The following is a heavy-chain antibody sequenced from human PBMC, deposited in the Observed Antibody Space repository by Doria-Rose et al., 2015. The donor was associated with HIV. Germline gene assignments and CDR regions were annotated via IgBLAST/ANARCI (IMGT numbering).Heavy chain of an antibody. V-gene: IGHV2-26*01. CDR3: ARIKSSRWYHKYYFDF. Sequence: SGPVLVKPTETLTLTCTVSGVSLSSPGMGVSWIRQPPGKALEWLANIFSDDDRSYNTSLKSRLTISSGTSKSQLVLTMTDMHPVDTASYYCARIKSSRWYHKYYFDFCGQGPLVIVSA. J-gene: IGHJ4*02. D-gene: IGHD6-13*01. CDR2: IFSDDDR. CDR1: GVSLSSPGMG.